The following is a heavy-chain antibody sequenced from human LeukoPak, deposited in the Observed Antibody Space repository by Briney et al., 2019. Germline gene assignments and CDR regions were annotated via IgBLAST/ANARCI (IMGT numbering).Heavy chain of an antibody. V-gene: IGHV3-21*01. CDR3: ARDMSEYYNSSGYRVF. Sequence: GGSLRLSCAASGFTFSSYAMSWVRQAPGKGLEWVSSISGSSSYIYYADSVKGRFTISRDNAKKSLYLQMNSLRAEDTAVYYCARDMSEYYNSSGYRVFWGQGTLVTVSS. D-gene: IGHD3-22*01. CDR2: ISGSSSYI. J-gene: IGHJ4*02. CDR1: GFTFSSYA.